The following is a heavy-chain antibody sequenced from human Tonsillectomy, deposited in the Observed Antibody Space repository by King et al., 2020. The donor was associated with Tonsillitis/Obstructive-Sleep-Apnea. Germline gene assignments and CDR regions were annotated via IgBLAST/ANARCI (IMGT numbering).Heavy chain of an antibody. CDR3: APLAPEIVPAAQPYSSYYFYMDV. Sequence: QVQLVESGAEVKKPGASVKVSCKASGYTFTTYGITWVRQAPGQGLEWMGWISTYNGHTDYAQKLQGRVTMTTDTSTSTAYMELGSLTSADTAMYYCAPLAPEIVPAAQPYSSYYFYMDVWGKATTVTVSS. V-gene: IGHV1-18*04. J-gene: IGHJ6*03. CDR2: ISTYNGHT. CDR1: GYTFTTYG. D-gene: IGHD2-2*01.